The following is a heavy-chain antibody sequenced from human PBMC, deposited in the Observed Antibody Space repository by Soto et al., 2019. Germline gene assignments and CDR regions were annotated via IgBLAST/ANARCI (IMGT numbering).Heavy chain of an antibody. V-gene: IGHV1-69*06. CDR1: GATFSSYA. CDR2: VIPFVGRP. D-gene: IGHD3-22*01. J-gene: IGHJ4*02. CDR3: ARDKGAYYSHLVY. Sequence: QVLLVQSGAEVKKPGSSVKVSCKLSGATFSSYAMSWVRQARGQGLEWIGGVIPFVGRPNYAQKFQGRVTITADTSTATSYMELSSLRSDDTAVYYCARDKGAYYSHLVYWGQGTLVTVSS.